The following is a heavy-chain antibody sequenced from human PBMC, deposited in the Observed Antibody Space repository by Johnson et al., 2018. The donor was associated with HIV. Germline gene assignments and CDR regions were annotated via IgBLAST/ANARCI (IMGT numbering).Heavy chain of an antibody. CDR3: ARDGWGSRGWDDAFDI. CDR1: EFTVSSNY. Sequence: VQLVESGGGLVQPGGSLRLSCPASEFTVSSNYMSWVRQAPGKGLEWVSVIYSGGSTYYADSVKGRFTISRDNSKNTLYLQMNSLRAEDTAVYYCARDGWGSRGWDDAFDIWGQGTMVTVSS. D-gene: IGHD5-24*01. CDR2: IYSGGST. J-gene: IGHJ3*02. V-gene: IGHV3-66*02.